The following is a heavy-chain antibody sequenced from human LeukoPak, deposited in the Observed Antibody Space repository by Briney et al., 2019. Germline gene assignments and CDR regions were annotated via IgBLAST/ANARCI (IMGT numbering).Heavy chain of an antibody. Sequence: GASVKVSCKASGYTFTSYYMHWVRQAPGQGLEWMGIINPSGGSTSYAQKFQGRVTMTRDTSTSTVYMELSSLRSEDTAVYYCARLRSYDFWSGYDLDYWGQGTLVTVSS. V-gene: IGHV1-46*01. CDR3: ARLRSYDFWSGYDLDY. J-gene: IGHJ4*02. CDR2: INPSGGST. CDR1: GYTFTSYY. D-gene: IGHD3-3*01.